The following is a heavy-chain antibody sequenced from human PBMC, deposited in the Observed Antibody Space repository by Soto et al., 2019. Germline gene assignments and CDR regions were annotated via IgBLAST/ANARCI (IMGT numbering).Heavy chain of an antibody. J-gene: IGHJ6*02. V-gene: IGHV1-18*01. CDR1: GYTFTIYG. CDR3: ARDVPRMDV. CDR2: INTDNGNT. D-gene: IGHD2-2*01. Sequence: QVQLVQSGPEVKRPGASVKVSCRTSGYTFTIYGINWVRQAPGQGLEWMGWINTDNGNTNYAPKFRGRVTLTTDTSPKTAFMELRSLRSDDTAVYYCARDVPRMDVWGQGTTVTVSS.